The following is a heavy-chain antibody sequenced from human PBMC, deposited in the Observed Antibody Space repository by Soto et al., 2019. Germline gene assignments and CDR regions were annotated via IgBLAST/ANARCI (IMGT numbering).Heavy chain of an antibody. CDR1: VGSFSGYY. Sequence: SETLSLNCAVYVGSFSGYYWSWIRQPPGKGLEWIGEINHSGITNYNPSLKSRVTISVDTSKNQFSLKLSSVTAADTAVYYCARAIAAAGRADYWGQGTLVTVSS. CDR3: ARAIAAAGRADY. CDR2: INHSGIT. D-gene: IGHD6-13*01. J-gene: IGHJ4*02. V-gene: IGHV4-34*01.